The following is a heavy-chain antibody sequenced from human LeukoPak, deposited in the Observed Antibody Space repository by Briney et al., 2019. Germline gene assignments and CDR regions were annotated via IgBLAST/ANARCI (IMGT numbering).Heavy chain of an antibody. CDR3: ASRGYSLPFDY. J-gene: IGHJ4*02. CDR1: GGSFSGYY. CDR2: INHSGCT. D-gene: IGHD3-10*01. Sequence: SETLSLTCAVYGGSFSGYYWSWIRQPPGKGLEWIGEINHSGCTNYNPSLKSRVTISVDTSKNQFSLKLSSVTAADTAVYYCASRGYSLPFDYWGQGTLVTVSS. V-gene: IGHV4-34*01.